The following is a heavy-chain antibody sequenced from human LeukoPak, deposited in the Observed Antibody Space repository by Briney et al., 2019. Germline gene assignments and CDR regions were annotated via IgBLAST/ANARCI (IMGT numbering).Heavy chain of an antibody. Sequence: SEGSLRLSCAASGFTFSSYSMNWVRQAPGKGLEWVPSISSSSSYIYYADSVKGRFTISRDNAKNSLYLQMNSLRAEDTAVYYCARDLLTLSDYWGQGTLVTVSS. D-gene: IGHD3-9*01. CDR2: ISSSSSYI. V-gene: IGHV3-21*01. J-gene: IGHJ4*02. CDR1: GFTFSSYS. CDR3: ARDLLTLSDY.